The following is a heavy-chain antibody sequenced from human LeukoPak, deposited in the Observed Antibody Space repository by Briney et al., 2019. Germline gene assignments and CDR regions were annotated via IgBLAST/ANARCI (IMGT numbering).Heavy chain of an antibody. J-gene: IGHJ1*01. Sequence: SETLSLTCTVSGDSISSYYWSWIRQPAGKGLEWIGLIYTSGTTNYNPSLKSRVTMSVDTSKNHFSLKLSFVTAADTAVYYCARDGGLRDLQHWGQGTLVIVSS. V-gene: IGHV4-4*07. CDR1: GDSISSYY. CDR3: ARDGGLRDLQH. D-gene: IGHD5-12*01. CDR2: IYTSGTT.